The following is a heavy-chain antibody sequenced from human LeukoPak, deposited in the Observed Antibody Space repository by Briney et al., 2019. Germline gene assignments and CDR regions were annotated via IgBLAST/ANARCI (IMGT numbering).Heavy chain of an antibody. J-gene: IGHJ4*02. V-gene: IGHV1-69*04. Sequence: ASVKVSCKASGGTFSSYAISWVRQAPGQGLEWMGRIIPILGIANYAQKFQGRVTITADNSTSTAYMELSSLRSEDTAVYYCARAYCGGDCYSGFDYWGQGTLVTVSS. D-gene: IGHD2-21*02. CDR1: GGTFSSYA. CDR2: IIPILGIA. CDR3: ARAYCGGDCYSGFDY.